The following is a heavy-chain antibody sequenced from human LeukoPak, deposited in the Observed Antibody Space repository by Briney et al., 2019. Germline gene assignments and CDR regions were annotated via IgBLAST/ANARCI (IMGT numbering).Heavy chain of an antibody. CDR2: INPNSGDT. J-gene: IGHJ4*02. V-gene: IGHV1-2*02. CDR3: ARDYKSYYYDSSGYYYHLVDCGY. Sequence: ASVKVSCKASGYTFTGYYMHWVRQAPGQGLEWMGWINPNSGDTNYAQKFQGRVTMTRDTSISTAYMELSRLRSDDTAVYYCARDYKSYYYDSSGYYYHLVDCGYWGQGTLVTVSS. D-gene: IGHD3-22*01. CDR1: GYTFTGYY.